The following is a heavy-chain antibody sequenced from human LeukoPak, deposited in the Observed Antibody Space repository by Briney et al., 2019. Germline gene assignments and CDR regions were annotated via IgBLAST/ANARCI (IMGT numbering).Heavy chain of an antibody. D-gene: IGHD3-22*01. V-gene: IGHV3-30*18. CDR2: TSYDGTNK. J-gene: IGHJ1*01. CDR1: GFTFSSSG. Sequence: GGSLRLSCAASGFTFSSSGMHWVRQAPGKGREWVAVTSYDGTNKYYADSVKGRFTISRDNSKNTLFLQMNSLRPEDTAVYYCAKGKDYSDNSGSAEYFQHWGQGTLVTVSS. CDR3: AKGKDYSDNSGSAEYFQH.